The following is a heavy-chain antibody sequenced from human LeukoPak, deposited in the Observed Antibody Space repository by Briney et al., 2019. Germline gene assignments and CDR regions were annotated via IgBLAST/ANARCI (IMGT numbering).Heavy chain of an antibody. D-gene: IGHD3-10*02. V-gene: IGHV3-48*04. Sequence: GGSLRLSCAASGFTFSSYGMSWARQAPGKGLEWVSYISSSGSTIYYADSVKGRFTISRDNAKNSLYLQMNSLRAEDTAVYYCAELGITMIGGVWGKGTTVTISS. CDR3: AELGITMIGGV. CDR1: GFTFSSYG. J-gene: IGHJ6*04. CDR2: ISSSGSTI.